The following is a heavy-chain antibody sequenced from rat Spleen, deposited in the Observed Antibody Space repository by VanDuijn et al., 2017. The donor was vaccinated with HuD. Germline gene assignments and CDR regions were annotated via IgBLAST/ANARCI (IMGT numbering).Heavy chain of an antibody. Sequence: QVQLKVSGPGLVQPSQTLSLTCTVSGFSLTGNNVHWVRQPPGKGLEWMGRMRYDGDTSYNSALKSRLTVSRDTSKNQVFLKLNSLQTDETAIYYCTRAIAADYVMAAWGQGASVTVSS. CDR3: TRAIAADYVMAA. V-gene: IGHV2-63*01. CDR2: MRYDGDT. CDR1: GFSLTGNN. J-gene: IGHJ4*01. D-gene: IGHD1-2*01.